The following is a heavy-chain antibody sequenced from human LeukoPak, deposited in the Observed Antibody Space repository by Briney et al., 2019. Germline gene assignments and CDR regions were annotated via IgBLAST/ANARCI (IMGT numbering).Heavy chain of an antibody. CDR1: GYTFTDYY. Sequence: ASVKVSCKASGYTFTDYYMHWVRQAPGQGLEWMGRINPNSGDTNYAQKLQGRVTMTTDTSTSTAYMELRSLRSDDTAVYYCARERQLLHRADYWGQGTLVTVSS. J-gene: IGHJ4*02. CDR2: INPNSGDT. CDR3: ARERQLLHRADY. V-gene: IGHV1-2*06. D-gene: IGHD2-2*01.